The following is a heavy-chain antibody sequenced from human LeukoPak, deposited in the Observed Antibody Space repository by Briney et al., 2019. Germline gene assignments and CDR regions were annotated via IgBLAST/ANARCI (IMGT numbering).Heavy chain of an antibody. D-gene: IGHD3-3*01. CDR3: AKRSLTSIFGVVTAYGMDV. CDR1: GFTFSSYA. J-gene: IGHJ6*02. CDR2: ISGSGGST. Sequence: PGGSLRLSCAASGFTFSSYAMSWVRQAPGKGLEWVSAISGSGGSTYYADSVKGRFTISRDNSKNTLYLKMNSLRAEDTAVYYCAKRSLTSIFGVVTAYGMDVWGQGTTVTVSS. V-gene: IGHV3-23*01.